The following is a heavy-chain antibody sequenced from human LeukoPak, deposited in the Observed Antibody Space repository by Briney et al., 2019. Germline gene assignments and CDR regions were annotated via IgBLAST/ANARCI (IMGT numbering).Heavy chain of an antibody. CDR3: ARYCSSTSCYHLSMDV. CDR2: ISSSSSYI. CDR1: GFTFSSYS. V-gene: IGHV3-21*01. D-gene: IGHD2-2*01. J-gene: IGHJ6*04. Sequence: KPGGSLRLSCAASGFTFSSYSMNWVRQAPGKGLEWVSSISSSSSYIYYADSVKGRFTISRDNAKNSLYLQMNSLRAEDTAVYYCARYCSSTSCYHLSMDVWGKGTTVTVSS.